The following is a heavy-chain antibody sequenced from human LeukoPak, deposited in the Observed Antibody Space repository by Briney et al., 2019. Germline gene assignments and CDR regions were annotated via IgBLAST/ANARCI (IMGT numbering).Heavy chain of an antibody. J-gene: IGHJ4*02. CDR2: IYHSGST. CDR1: GGSISSGGYS. CDR3: ARADYDFWSGSYYFDY. V-gene: IGHV4-30-2*01. D-gene: IGHD3-3*01. Sequence: SQTLSLTCAVSGGSISSGGYSWSRIRQPPGKGLEWIGYIYHSGSTYYNPSLKSRVTISVDRSKNQFSLKLSSVTAADTAVYYCARADYDFWSGSYYFDYWGQGTLVTVSS.